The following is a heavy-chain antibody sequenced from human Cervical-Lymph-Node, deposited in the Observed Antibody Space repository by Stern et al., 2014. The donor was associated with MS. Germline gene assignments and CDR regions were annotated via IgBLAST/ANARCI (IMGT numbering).Heavy chain of an antibody. Sequence: VHLVESGPGLVKPSETLSLTCAVSGGSISSRYWGWIRQPPGKGLEWIGLISHSGDTKYNPSLKSRVTISLDTSKNQFSLKVTSVTAADTAVYYCARLSTAVDFWGQGTLVTVPS. CDR3: ARLSTAVDF. V-gene: IGHV4-59*08. CDR1: GGSISSRY. CDR2: ISHSGDT. J-gene: IGHJ4*02.